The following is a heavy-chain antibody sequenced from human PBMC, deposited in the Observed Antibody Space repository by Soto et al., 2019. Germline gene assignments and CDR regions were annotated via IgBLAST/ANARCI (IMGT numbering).Heavy chain of an antibody. V-gene: IGHV4-34*01. CDR1: GGSFSGYY. D-gene: IGHD6-13*01. CDR3: ARGARGIAATGYYYYYGMDV. Sequence: PSETLSLTCAVYGGSFSGYYWTWIRQPPGKGLEWIGEINHRRSTSYNPSLKRRVTMPIDTSKNQFSLHLSSVTAADTAVYYCARGARGIAATGYYYYYGMDVWGQGTTVTVSS. J-gene: IGHJ6*02. CDR2: INHRRST.